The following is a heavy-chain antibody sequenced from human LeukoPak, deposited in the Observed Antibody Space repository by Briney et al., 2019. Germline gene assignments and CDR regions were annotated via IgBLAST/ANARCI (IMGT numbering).Heavy chain of an antibody. D-gene: IGHD3-3*01. J-gene: IGHJ6*02. V-gene: IGHV1-69*13. Sequence: SVKVPCKASGGTFSSYAISWVRQAPGRGLEWMGGIIPIFGTANYVQKFQGRVTITADESTSTAYMELSSLRSEDTAVYYCAREVRFWSGYQTYYYYGMDVWGQGTTVTVSS. CDR2: IIPIFGTA. CDR3: AREVRFWSGYQTYYYYGMDV. CDR1: GGTFSSYA.